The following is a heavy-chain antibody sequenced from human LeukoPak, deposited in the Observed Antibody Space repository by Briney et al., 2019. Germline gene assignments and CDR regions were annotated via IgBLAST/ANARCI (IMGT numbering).Heavy chain of an antibody. D-gene: IGHD3-10*01. CDR2: INPNSGGT. Sequence: ASVTVSCKASGYTFTGYYMHWVRQAPGQGLEWMGWINPNSGGTNYAQKFQGRVTMTRDTSTSTAYMELSRLRSDDTAVYYCARMALLGGYYYGMDVWGQGTTVTVSS. CDR3: ARMALLGGYYYGMDV. V-gene: IGHV1-2*02. CDR1: GYTFTGYY. J-gene: IGHJ6*02.